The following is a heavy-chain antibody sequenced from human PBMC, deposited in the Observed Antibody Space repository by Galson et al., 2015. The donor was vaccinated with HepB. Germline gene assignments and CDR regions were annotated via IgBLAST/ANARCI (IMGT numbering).Heavy chain of an antibody. Sequence: ALRLSCAVSGFTFSSHGMHWVRQAPGKGLEWVAVISYDGSNKYYADSVKGRFTISRDNSKNTLYLQMNSLRAEDTAVYYCARSPESPSSGWFLWGMDVWGQGTTVTVSS. V-gene: IGHV3-30*03. CDR2: ISYDGSNK. J-gene: IGHJ6*02. CDR3: ARSPESPSSGWFLWGMDV. D-gene: IGHD6-19*01. CDR1: GFTFSSHG.